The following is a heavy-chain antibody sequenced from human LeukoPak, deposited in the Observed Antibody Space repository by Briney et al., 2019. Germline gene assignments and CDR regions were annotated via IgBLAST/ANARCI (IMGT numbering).Heavy chain of an antibody. V-gene: IGHV3-7*03. CDR3: AKGKRYPDY. CDR2: LNLDGSDK. D-gene: IGHD1-1*01. CDR1: GFTFSSYA. J-gene: IGHJ4*02. Sequence: GGSLRLSCAASGFTFSSYAMSWVRQAPGKGLGWVASLNLDGSDKYYVDSVKGRFTISRDNAKNSLYLQMDSLRVEDTAVYYCAKGKRYPDYWGQGTLVTVSS.